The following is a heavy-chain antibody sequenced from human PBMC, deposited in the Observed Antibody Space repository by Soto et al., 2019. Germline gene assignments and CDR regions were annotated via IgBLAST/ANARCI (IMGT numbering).Heavy chain of an antibody. J-gene: IGHJ4*02. V-gene: IGHV4-31*03. D-gene: IGHD1-26*01. Sequence: ASETLSLTCTVSGGSISSGGYYWSWIRQHPGKGLEWIGYIYYSGSTYYNPSLKSRVTISVDTSKNQFSLKLSSVTAADTAVYYCARWESYSLTAFDYWCQGTLVTVSS. CDR1: GGSISSGGYY. CDR2: IYYSGST. CDR3: ARWESYSLTAFDY.